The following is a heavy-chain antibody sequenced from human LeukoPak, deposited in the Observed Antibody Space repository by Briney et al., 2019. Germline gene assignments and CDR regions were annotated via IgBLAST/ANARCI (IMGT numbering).Heavy chain of an antibody. J-gene: IGHJ4*02. CDR1: GFTFSSYA. CDR3: AKEPNYGDYSDY. Sequence: GSLRLSCAASGFTFSSYAMSWVRQAPGKGLEWVSAISGSGGSTYYADSVKGRFTISRDNSKNTLYLQMNSLRAEDTAVCYCAKEPNYGDYSDYWGQGTLVTVSS. D-gene: IGHD4-17*01. V-gene: IGHV3-23*01. CDR2: ISGSGGST.